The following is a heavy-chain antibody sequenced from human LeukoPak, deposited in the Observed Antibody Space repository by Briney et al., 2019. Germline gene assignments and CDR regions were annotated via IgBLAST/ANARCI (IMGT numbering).Heavy chain of an antibody. CDR1: GFTFSPYC. Sequence: GGSLRLSCAASGFTFSPYCMHWVRQGPGKGLVWVSRIKSDASSTSYADSVKGRFTISRDNAKNTLYLQMNSLRAEDTAVYYCARSDWFDPWGQGTLVTVSS. CDR2: IKSDASST. V-gene: IGHV3-74*01. CDR3: ARSDWFDP. J-gene: IGHJ5*02.